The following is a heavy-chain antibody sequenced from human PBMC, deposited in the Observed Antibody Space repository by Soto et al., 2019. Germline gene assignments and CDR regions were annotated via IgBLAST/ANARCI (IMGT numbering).Heavy chain of an antibody. CDR1: GFPCIAYG. CDR3: AKDEYYYSRSGYYIFDS. D-gene: IGHD3-22*01. V-gene: IGHV3-30*18. CDR2: ISHDGTNK. J-gene: IGHJ4*02. Sequence: PGGSLRLSCEVSGFPCIAYGMHWVRQAPGKGLEWVAAISHDGTNKNYGDSVKGRFTISRDNSKKTLYLQMNSLRPEDTALYYCAKDEYYYSRSGYYIFDSWGQGTLVTVSS.